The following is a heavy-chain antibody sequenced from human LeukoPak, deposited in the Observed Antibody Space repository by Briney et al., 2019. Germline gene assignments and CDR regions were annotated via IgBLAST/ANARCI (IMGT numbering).Heavy chain of an antibody. J-gene: IGHJ4*02. CDR3: ARDSSLRAAAKGY. V-gene: IGHV1-2*02. CDR2: INPNSGGT. Sequence: ASVKVSCKASGYTFTGYYMHWVRQAPGQGLEWMGWINPNSGGTNYAQKFQGRVTMTRDTSISTAYMELSRLRSDDTAVYYCARDSSLRAAAKGYWGQGTLVTVFS. D-gene: IGHD6-13*01. CDR1: GYTFTGYY.